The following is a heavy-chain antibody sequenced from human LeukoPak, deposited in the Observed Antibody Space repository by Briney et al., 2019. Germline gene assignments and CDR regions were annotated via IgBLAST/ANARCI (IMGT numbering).Heavy chain of an antibody. D-gene: IGHD2-2*01. J-gene: IGHJ4*02. V-gene: IGHV4-39*01. Sequence: SETLSLTCTVSGGSISSSSYYWGWIRQPPGKGLEWIGSIYYSGSTYYNPSLKSRVTISVGTSKNQFSLKLSSVTAADTAVYYCARPIHAFSYFDYWGQGTLVTVSS. CDR1: GGSISSSSYY. CDR2: IYYSGST. CDR3: ARPIHAFSYFDY.